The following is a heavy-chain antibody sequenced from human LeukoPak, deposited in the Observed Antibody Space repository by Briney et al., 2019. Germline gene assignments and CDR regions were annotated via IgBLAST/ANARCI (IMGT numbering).Heavy chain of an antibody. CDR3: ARGMTTPRQHQFDP. CDR2: ISSSGSTI. CDR1: GFTFSDYY. Sequence: GGSLRLSCAASGFTFSDYYMSWIRQAPGKGLEWVSYISSSGSTIYYADSVKGRFTISRDNAKNSLYLQMNSLRAEDTAVYYCARGMTTPRQHQFDPWGQGTLVTVSS. J-gene: IGHJ5*02. V-gene: IGHV3-11*04. D-gene: IGHD4-11*01.